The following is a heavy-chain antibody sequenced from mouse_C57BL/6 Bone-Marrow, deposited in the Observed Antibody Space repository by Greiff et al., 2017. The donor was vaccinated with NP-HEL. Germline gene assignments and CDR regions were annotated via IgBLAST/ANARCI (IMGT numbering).Heavy chain of an antibody. D-gene: IGHD1-1*01. CDR1: GYSFHGYY. CDR2: INTSTGGT. Sequence: EVKLQESGPELVKPGASVKISCKASGYSFHGYYMNWVKQSPEKSLEWIGEINTSTGGTTYNQKFQANATLTVDKSSSTAYMQLKSLTSEDAAVYYCAINYYCSSYVDFDYWGQGTTLTVSS. J-gene: IGHJ2*01. CDR3: AINYYCSSYVDFDY. V-gene: IGHV1-42*01.